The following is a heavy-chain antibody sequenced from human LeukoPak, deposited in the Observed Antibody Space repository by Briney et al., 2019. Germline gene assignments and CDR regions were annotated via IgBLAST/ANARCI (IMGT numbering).Heavy chain of an antibody. CDR3: AKRLPFYYDY. V-gene: IGHV3-23*01. CDR1: GFTFSSYD. J-gene: IGHJ4*02. Sequence: GGSLRLSCATSGFTFSSYDMSWVRQAPGKGLEWVSAISGSGGTTYYPDSEKGRFTVSRDNSKDTLYLQMNSLRAEDTAIYYCAKRLPFYYDYWGQGTLVTVSS. CDR2: ISGSGGTT.